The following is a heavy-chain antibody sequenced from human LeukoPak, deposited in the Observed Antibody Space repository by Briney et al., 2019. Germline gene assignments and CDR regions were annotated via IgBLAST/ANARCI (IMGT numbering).Heavy chain of an antibody. J-gene: IGHJ6*03. Sequence: PSETLSLTCSVSGCSVSSGYYWGWIRQPPEKGLEWIGSIYHSGSTNYNPSLKSRVTVSVDTSKNQFSLKVTSVTAADTAVYYCARLTAYYYMDVWGKGTTVTVSS. V-gene: IGHV4-38-2*02. CDR1: GCSVSSGYY. CDR2: IYHSGST. CDR3: ARLTAYYYMDV. D-gene: IGHD5-18*01.